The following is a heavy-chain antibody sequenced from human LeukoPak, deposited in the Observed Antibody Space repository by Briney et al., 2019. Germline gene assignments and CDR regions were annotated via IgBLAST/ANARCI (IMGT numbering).Heavy chain of an antibody. CDR2: IWYDGSNK. CDR1: GFTFSSYG. Sequence: GRSLRLSCAASGFTFSSYGMHGVRQAPGKGLEWVAVIWYDGSNKYYADSVKGRFTISRDNSKNTLYLQMHSLRAEDTAVYYCAREIEKYYYDSSGPLLWGQGTLVTVSS. CDR3: AREIEKYYYDSSGPLL. J-gene: IGHJ4*02. V-gene: IGHV3-33*01. D-gene: IGHD3-22*01.